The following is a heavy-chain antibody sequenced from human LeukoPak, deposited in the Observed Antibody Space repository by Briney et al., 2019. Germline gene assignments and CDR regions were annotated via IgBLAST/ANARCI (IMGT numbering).Heavy chain of an antibody. J-gene: IGHJ4*02. V-gene: IGHV3-53*01. D-gene: IGHD2-21*02. Sequence: GGSLRLSCAASGFSFSNTYMSWVRQAPGKGLEWVSIIYSGGNTYYADSVKGRFTISRDNSKNTLYLQMNRLRPEDTAVYYCARGTVTAPDYWGQGTLVTVSS. CDR2: IYSGGNT. CDR3: ARGTVTAPDY. CDR1: GFSFSNTY.